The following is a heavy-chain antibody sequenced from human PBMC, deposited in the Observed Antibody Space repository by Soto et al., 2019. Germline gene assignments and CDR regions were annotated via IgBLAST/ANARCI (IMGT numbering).Heavy chain of an antibody. CDR3: AKGRGGYSYGYWNDY. CDR1: GFTFSSYG. J-gene: IGHJ4*02. Sequence: QVQLVESGGGVVQPGRSLRLSCAASGFTFSSYGMHWVRQAPGKGLEWVAVISYDGSNKYYADSVKGRFTISRDNSKNTLYLQMISLRAEDTAVYYCAKGRGGYSYGYWNDYWGQGTLVTVSS. CDR2: ISYDGSNK. D-gene: IGHD5-18*01. V-gene: IGHV3-30*18.